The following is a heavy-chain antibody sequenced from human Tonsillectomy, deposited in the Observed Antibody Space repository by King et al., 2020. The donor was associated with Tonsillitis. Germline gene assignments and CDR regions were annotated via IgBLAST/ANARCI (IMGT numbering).Heavy chain of an antibody. CDR3: ARKGHSTSGRYWYFDL. CDR1: GGSFSGYY. D-gene: IGHD6-6*01. Sequence: VQLQLWGAGLLKPSETLSLTCAVYGGSFSGYYWSWMLQPPVKGLEWIGEINHSGSTNYNPSLQSRFTISLDTSKKQFSLKLSAVTAADTGVYSCARKGHSTSGRYWYFDLWGRGALVTVSS. CDR2: INHSGST. V-gene: IGHV4-34*01. J-gene: IGHJ2*01.